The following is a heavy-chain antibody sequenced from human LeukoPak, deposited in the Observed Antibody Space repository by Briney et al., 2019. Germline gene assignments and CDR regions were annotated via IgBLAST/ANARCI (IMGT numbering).Heavy chain of an antibody. CDR1: GFIVSTNY. D-gene: IGHD2-2*01. CDR2: IYSGGST. J-gene: IGHJ4*02. CDR3: ARGGGYCSSCFDY. Sequence: GGSLRLSCAASGFIVSTNYMSWVRQAPGKGLEWVSVIYSGGSTYYADSVKGRFTISRDNSKNTLYLQMNSLRAEDTAVYYCARGGGYCSSCFDYWGQGTLVTVSS. V-gene: IGHV3-66*01.